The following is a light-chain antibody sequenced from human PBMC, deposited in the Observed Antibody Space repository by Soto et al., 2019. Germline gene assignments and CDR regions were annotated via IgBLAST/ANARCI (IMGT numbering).Light chain of an antibody. J-gene: IGKJ2*02. CDR1: QILNNDY. CDR3: QQYSTLPRT. V-gene: IGKV3-20*01. Sequence: EIVLTQSPGTLSLSPGEGATLSCRASQILNNDYLVWYQQKPGQSPRLLIYRASNRASGSPDRFSGSGSGTDFILTISRLEPEDFAVYYCQQYSTLPRTFGQGTKLEI. CDR2: RAS.